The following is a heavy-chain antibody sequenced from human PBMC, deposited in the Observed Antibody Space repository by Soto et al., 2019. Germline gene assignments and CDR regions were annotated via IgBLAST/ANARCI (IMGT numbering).Heavy chain of an antibody. CDR2: IYPGGSDT. D-gene: IGHD5-12*01. V-gene: IGHV5-51*01. Sequence: GESLKISCKGSGYSFTSYWIGWVRQMPGKGLEWMGIIYPGGSDTRYSPYFQGQVTISADKSISTAYLQWSSLKASDTAMYYGARRGWGYSGYGEDAFDIWGQGTMVTVSS. CDR1: GYSFTSYW. J-gene: IGHJ3*02. CDR3: ARRGWGYSGYGEDAFDI.